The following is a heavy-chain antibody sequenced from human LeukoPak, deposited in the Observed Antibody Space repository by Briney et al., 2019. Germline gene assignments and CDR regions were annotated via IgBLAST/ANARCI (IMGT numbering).Heavy chain of an antibody. CDR3: ARDVWGYYYYGMDV. CDR1: GFTFSSYA. Sequence: GGSLRLLCAASGFTFSSYAMLWVRQAPGEGVEWVAVISYDGSNKYYAASVKGRFTLSRDNSKNTLYLQMNSLRAEDTAVYYCARDVWGYYYYGMDVWGQGTTVTVSS. J-gene: IGHJ6*02. V-gene: IGHV3-30-3*01. D-gene: IGHD7-27*01. CDR2: ISYDGSNK.